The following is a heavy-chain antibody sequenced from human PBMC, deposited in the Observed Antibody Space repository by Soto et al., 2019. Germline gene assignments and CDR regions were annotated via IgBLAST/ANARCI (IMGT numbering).Heavy chain of an antibody. CDR3: ARGDCSSTSCYVLGYSYGYGIDAFDI. Sequence: RHPCGASEFAFIDYAITCIIQKQGKGLEWVSTVSGTGGTTYYADSVKGRFTISRDNAKNSLYLQMNSLRDEDTAVYYCARGDCSSTSCYVLGYSYGYGIDAFDIWGQGTMVTVSS. CDR1: EFAFIDYA. D-gene: IGHD2-2*01. CDR2: VSGTGGTT. J-gene: IGHJ3*02. V-gene: IGHV3-23*01.